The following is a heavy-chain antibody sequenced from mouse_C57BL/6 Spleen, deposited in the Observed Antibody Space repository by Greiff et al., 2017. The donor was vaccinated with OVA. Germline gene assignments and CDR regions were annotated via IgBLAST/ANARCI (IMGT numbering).Heavy chain of an antibody. CDR3: ARSNYYGSSYAMDY. J-gene: IGHJ4*01. CDR2: IYPGDGDT. Sequence: VKVVESGPELVKPGASVKISCKASGYAFSSSWMNWVKQRPGKGLEWIGRIYPGDGDTNYNGKFKGKATLTADKSSSTAYMQLSSLTSEDSAVYFCARSNYYGSSYAMDYWGQGTSVTVSS. CDR1: GYAFSSSW. V-gene: IGHV1-82*01. D-gene: IGHD1-1*01.